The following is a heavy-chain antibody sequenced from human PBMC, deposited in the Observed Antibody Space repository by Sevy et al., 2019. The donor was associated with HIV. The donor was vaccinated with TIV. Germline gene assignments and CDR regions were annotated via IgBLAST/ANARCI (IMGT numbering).Heavy chain of an antibody. CDR1: GFTFSIYT. D-gene: IGHD3-16*01. Sequence: GGSLRLSCAASGFTFSIYTMSWVRQAPGKGLEWVSTFCFGGSTIHYADSVKGRFTISRDNSKNTLYLQMNSLRADDTAVYYWGGGGWTVPHDYWGEGSLVTVSS. CDR3: GGGGWTVPHDY. J-gene: IGHJ4*02. CDR2: FCFGGSTI. V-gene: IGHV3-23*01.